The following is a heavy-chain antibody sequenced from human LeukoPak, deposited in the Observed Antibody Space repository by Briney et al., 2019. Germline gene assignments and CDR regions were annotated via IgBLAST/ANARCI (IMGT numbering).Heavy chain of an antibody. J-gene: IGHJ6*03. Sequence: ASVKVSCKASGGTFSSYAISWVRQAPGQGLEWMGGIIPIFGTANYAQKFQGRVTITRNTSISTAYMELSSLRSEDTAVYYCARGLYYYYMDVWGKGTTVTVSS. CDR3: ARGLYYYYMDV. CDR1: GGTFSSYA. CDR2: IIPIFGTA. V-gene: IGHV1-69*05.